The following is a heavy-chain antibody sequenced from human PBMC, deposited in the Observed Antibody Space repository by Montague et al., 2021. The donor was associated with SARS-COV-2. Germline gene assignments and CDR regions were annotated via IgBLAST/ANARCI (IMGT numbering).Heavy chain of an antibody. CDR2: ISAYNGNT. CDR1: GYTFISHG. D-gene: IGHD4-17*01. J-gene: IGHJ3*02. V-gene: IGHV1-18*04. CDR3: ARGFDYGDYHDAFDI. Sequence: SVKVSCKASGYTFISHGISWVRQAPGQGLEWMGWISAYNGNTNYAQKLQGRVTMTTDTSTSTAYMELRSLRSDDTTVYYCARGFDYGDYHDAFDIWGQGTMVTVSS.